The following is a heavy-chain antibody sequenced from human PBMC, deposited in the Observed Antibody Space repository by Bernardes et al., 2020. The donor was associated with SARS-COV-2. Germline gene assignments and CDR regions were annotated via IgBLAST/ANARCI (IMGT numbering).Heavy chain of an antibody. V-gene: IGHV3-23*01. J-gene: IGHJ4*02. CDR3: ARIDEVTGRDY. Sequence: GGSLRLSCAASGFMFQDYAMSWVRQAPGKGLEWVSAISRGGTTTHYADSVKGRFTIYRDNSKNTLYLQMSSLRAEDTAVYYCARIDEVTGRDYWGQGTLVTVSS. D-gene: IGHD6-19*01. CDR2: ISRGGTTT. CDR1: GFMFQDYA.